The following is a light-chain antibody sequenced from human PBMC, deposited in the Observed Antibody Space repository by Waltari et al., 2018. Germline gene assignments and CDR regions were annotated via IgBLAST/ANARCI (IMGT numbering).Light chain of an antibody. CDR1: QSDLYSSNNKNY. Sequence: DIVMTQSPDSLAVSLGERATINCKSSQSDLYSSNNKNYLAWYQQKPGQPPKLLIYWASTRESGVPDRFSGSGSGTDFTLTISSLQAEDVAVYYCQQYYSTPPRTFGQGTKVEIK. V-gene: IGKV4-1*01. J-gene: IGKJ1*01. CDR2: WAS. CDR3: QQYYSTPPRT.